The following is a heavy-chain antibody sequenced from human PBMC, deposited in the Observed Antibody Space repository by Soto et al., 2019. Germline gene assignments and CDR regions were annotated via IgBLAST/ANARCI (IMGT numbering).Heavy chain of an antibody. D-gene: IGHD1-26*01. CDR3: ARVAGSPDY. CDR2: LNPMSGMT. J-gene: IGHJ4*02. V-gene: IGHV1-8*01. Sequence: QVQLVQSGPEVKKPGASVKVSCKASGYSFTTYDFNWVRQAPGQGLEWMGWLNPMSGMTGSAQKFQGRVTLTRDSSISTVYMELSSLTSEDTAVYYCARVAGSPDYWGQGTLVTVSS. CDR1: GYSFTTYD.